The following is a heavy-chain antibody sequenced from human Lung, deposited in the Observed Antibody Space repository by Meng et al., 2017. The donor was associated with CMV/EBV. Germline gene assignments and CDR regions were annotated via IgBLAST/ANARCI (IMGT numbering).Heavy chain of an antibody. J-gene: IGHJ4*02. Sequence: ECARGLVQPSGPLSITAAGAGGSISSSNWWSWVRQRPGKGLEGIGEIYHSRSTNYNPYLKSRVTISVYKSKNQFSLKLITVTDADTAVYYCAGVVNDLWGYYFDYWGQGTLVTVSS. CDR1: GGSISSSNW. CDR3: AGVVNDLWGYYFDY. V-gene: IGHV4-4*02. D-gene: IGHD3/OR15-3a*01. CDR2: IYHSRST.